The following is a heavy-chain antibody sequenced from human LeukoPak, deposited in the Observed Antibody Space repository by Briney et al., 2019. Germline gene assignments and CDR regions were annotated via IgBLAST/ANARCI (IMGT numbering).Heavy chain of an antibody. V-gene: IGHV3-23*01. J-gene: IGHJ4*02. CDR3: ARGGVDYYGSGSYYLMYYFDY. CDR1: GFTFNTYG. CDR2: ISGSGGAT. D-gene: IGHD3-10*01. Sequence: GGSLRLSCAASGFTFNTYGMSWVRQAPGKGLEWVSGISGSGGATYYADSVKGRFTISRDDPHNTLYLQMNSLRAEDTAVYFCARGGVDYYGSGSYYLMYYFDYWGQGALVTVSS.